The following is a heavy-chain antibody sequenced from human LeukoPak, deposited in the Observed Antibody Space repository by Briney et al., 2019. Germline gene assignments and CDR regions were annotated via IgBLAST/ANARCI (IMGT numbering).Heavy chain of an antibody. J-gene: IGHJ5*02. D-gene: IGHD1-26*01. V-gene: IGHV1-69*08. Sequence: GASVKVSCKASGGTLTSHIFSWVRQAPGQGLEWMGRITPIIDSAKYSQNSQDRVSITADKSTSTVYMELSSLRSEDTAVYFCARVNLRGSQYNWFDPWGQGTLVTVSS. CDR1: GGTLTSHI. CDR2: ITPIIDSA. CDR3: ARVNLRGSQYNWFDP.